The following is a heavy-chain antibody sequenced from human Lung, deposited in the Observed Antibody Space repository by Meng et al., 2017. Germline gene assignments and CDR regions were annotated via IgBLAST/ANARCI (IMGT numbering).Heavy chain of an antibody. CDR2: INHSGST. V-gene: IGHV4-34*01. D-gene: IGHD4-11*01. J-gene: IGHJ4*02. CDR3: ARGPTTMAHDFDY. Sequence: QVHRCHGGAGLLNPSETLSLTCAVSGGSFSDYYWSWSRQPPGKGLEWIGEINHSGSTNYNPSLESRATISVDTSQNNLSLKLSSVTAADSAVYYCARGPTTMAHDFDYWGQGTLVTVSS. CDR1: GGSFSDYY.